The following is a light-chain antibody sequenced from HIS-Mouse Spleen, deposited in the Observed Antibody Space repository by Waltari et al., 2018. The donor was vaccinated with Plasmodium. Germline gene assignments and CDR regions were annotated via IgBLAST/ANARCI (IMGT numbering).Light chain of an antibody. J-gene: IGKJ3*01. CDR3: QQYDNLPFT. Sequence: DIQMTQSPSSLSASVADRVTITCQASQDISNSLNWYQQKPGKAPKLLIYDASNLETGVPSRFSGSGSGTDFTFTISSLQPEDIATYYCQQYDNLPFTFGPGTKVDIK. CDR2: DAS. CDR1: QDISNS. V-gene: IGKV1-33*01.